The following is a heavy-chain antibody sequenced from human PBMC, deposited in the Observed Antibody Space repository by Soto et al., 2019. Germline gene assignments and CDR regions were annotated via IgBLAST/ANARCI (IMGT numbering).Heavy chain of an antibody. J-gene: IGHJ4*02. CDR3: ARDFATHCSGSTCYPYAY. CDR1: GFTFNTFW. Sequence: GSLRLSCAASGFTFNTFWMSWVRQSPGKGLEWEANIKHDGSETYYVDSVKGRFTISRDNAKNSLFLQMNTLRTEDTAVYYCARDFATHCSGSTCYPYAYWGQGALVTVSS. V-gene: IGHV3-7*03. CDR2: IKHDGSET. D-gene: IGHD2-15*01.